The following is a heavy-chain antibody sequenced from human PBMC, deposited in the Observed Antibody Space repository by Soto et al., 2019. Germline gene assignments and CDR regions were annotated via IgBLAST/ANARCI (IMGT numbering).Heavy chain of an antibody. CDR3: ARTSGGSCYTYCYYVMDV. D-gene: IGHD2-15*01. V-gene: IGHV1-18*01. CDR1: GYTFTSYG. Sequence: ASVKVSCKASGYTFTSYGISWVRQAPGQGLEWMGWISAYNGNTNYAQKLQGRVTMTTDTSTSTAYMELRSLRSDDTAVYYCARTSGGSCYTYCYYVMDVWGQGTTVTVYS. CDR2: ISAYNGNT. J-gene: IGHJ6*02.